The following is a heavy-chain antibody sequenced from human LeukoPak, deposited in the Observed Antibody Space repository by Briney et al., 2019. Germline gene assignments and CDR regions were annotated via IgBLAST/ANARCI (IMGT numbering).Heavy chain of an antibody. D-gene: IGHD6-19*01. Sequence: PSQTLSLTCAVSGGSISSGGYYWSWIRQPPGKGLEWIGYIYYSGSTNYNPSLKSRVTISVDTSKNQFSLKLSSVTAADTAVYYCAGSSGWYVAFDIWGQGTMVTVSS. J-gene: IGHJ3*02. CDR1: GGSISSGGYY. CDR3: AGSSGWYVAFDI. V-gene: IGHV4-61*08. CDR2: IYYSGST.